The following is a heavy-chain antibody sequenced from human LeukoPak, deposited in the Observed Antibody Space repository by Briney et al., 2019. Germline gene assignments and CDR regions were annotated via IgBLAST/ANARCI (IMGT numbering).Heavy chain of an antibody. CDR1: GFNVSSHF. D-gene: IGHD3/OR15-3a*01. CDR3: ARVDHDLWIFDH. Sequence: GGSLRLSCVASGFNVSSHFMSWVRQAPGKGLEWVSVIYSSGRTHYADPVKGRFTISRDNSKNTVFLQMNSLRVGDTAVYFCARVDHDLWIFDHWGQGALVPVSS. CDR2: IYSSGRT. V-gene: IGHV3-53*01. J-gene: IGHJ4*02.